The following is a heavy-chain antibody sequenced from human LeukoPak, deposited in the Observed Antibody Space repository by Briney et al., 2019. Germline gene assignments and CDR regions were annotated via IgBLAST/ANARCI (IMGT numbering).Heavy chain of an antibody. CDR2: IWYDGSNK. J-gene: IGHJ4*02. Sequence: GRSLRLSCAASVVTFSSYGMHWFRQAPGKGLDGVALIWYDGSNKYYAYSVKGRFPISRENSKNPVYLQMNSLRAEDTAVYYCASRRGGIVGDYWGQGTLVTVSS. CDR1: VVTFSSYG. D-gene: IGHD2-15*01. CDR3: ASRRGGIVGDY. V-gene: IGHV3-33*01.